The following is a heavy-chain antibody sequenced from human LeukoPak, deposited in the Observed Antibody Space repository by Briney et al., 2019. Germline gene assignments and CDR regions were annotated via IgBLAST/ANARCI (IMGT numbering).Heavy chain of an antibody. CDR1: GFTFTVSA. Sequence: GASVKVSCKASGFTFTVSAMQWVRQARRQRLECIGRIVVGSGNTYYAQKFQERVTITRDMSTSTAYMELSSLRSEDAAVYYCAAAIGSHAFDIWGQGTMVTVSS. CDR2: IVVGSGNT. J-gene: IGHJ3*02. CDR3: AAAIGSHAFDI. D-gene: IGHD3-10*01. V-gene: IGHV1-58*02.